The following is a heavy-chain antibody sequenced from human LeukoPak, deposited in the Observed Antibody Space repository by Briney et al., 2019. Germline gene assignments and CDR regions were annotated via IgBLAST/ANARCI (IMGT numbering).Heavy chain of an antibody. CDR1: GGSFSGYY. Sequence: PSETLSLTCAVYGGSFSGYYWSWIRQPPGKGLEWIGEINHSGSTNYNPSLKSRVTISVDTSKNQFSLKLSSVTAADTAVYYCARGHGEGWWFDPWDQGTLVTVSS. V-gene: IGHV4-34*01. CDR2: INHSGST. J-gene: IGHJ5*02. CDR3: ARGHGEGWWFDP. D-gene: IGHD4-17*01.